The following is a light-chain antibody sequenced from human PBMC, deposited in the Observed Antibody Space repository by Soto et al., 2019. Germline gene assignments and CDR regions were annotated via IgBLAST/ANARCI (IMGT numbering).Light chain of an antibody. V-gene: IGKV3-11*01. CDR2: NTS. Sequence: PGEIATLSCRASQSVTSSLAWYQQKPGQAPRVLIYNTSTRATGIPARFSGSGSGTDFTLTISSLEPEDFAVYYCQQYNNWPPITFGQGTRLEIK. CDR3: QQYNNWPPIT. CDR1: QSVTSS. J-gene: IGKJ5*01.